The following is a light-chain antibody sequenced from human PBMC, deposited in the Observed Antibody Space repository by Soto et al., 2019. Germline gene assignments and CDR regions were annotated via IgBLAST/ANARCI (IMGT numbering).Light chain of an antibody. V-gene: IGLV2-23*01. CDR2: EGS. CDR3: CSYAGSSTPYV. J-gene: IGLJ1*01. Sequence: QSALTQPASVPGSPGQSITISCTGTSSDVGSYNLVSWYQQHPGKAPKLIIYEGSKRPSGVSNRFSGSKSGNTASLTISGLQAEDEADYYCCSYAGSSTPYVFGTGTKVTVL. CDR1: SSDVGSYNL.